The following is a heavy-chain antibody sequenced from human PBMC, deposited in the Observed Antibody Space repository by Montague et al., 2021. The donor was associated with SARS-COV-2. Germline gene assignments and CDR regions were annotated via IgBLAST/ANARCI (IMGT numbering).Heavy chain of an antibody. Sequence: SETRSLTCTVSGGSISSSSYYWGWIRQPPRKGLEWIGSIYYSGSTYYNPSLKSRVTISVDTSKNQFSLKLSSVTAADTAVYYRARQVTGRYFDWILYGMDVWGQGTTVTVSS. CDR1: GGSISSSSYY. D-gene: IGHD3-9*01. CDR3: ARQVTGRYFDWILYGMDV. J-gene: IGHJ6*02. CDR2: IYYSGST. V-gene: IGHV4-39*01.